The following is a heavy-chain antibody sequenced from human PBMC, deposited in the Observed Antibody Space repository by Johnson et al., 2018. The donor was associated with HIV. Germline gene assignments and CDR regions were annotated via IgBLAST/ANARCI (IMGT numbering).Heavy chain of an antibody. CDR3: ASSLHYYDSSGYRGAFDI. D-gene: IGHD3-22*01. Sequence: VQLVESGGGLVQPGGSLRLSCAASGFTVSSNYMSWVRQAPGKGLEWVSGISWNGGGTGYADSVKGRFTISRDNSKNSLYLQMNILRAKDTALYYCASSLHYYDSSGYRGAFDIWGQGTMVTVSS. CDR2: ISWNGGGT. V-gene: IGHV3-20*04. CDR1: GFTVSSNY. J-gene: IGHJ3*02.